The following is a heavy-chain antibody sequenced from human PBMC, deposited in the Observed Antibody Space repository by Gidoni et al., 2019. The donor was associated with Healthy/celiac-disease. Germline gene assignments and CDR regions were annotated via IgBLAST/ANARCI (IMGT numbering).Heavy chain of an antibody. V-gene: IGHV4-61*01. CDR3: AIHYYEFWSGYGLDP. CDR2: IYYSGIT. D-gene: IGHD3-3*01. Sequence: QVQLQESGPGLVKPSETLSLTCTVSGGSVSSGSYYWSWIRQPPGKGLEWIGYIYYSGITNYNPSLKSRVTISVDTSKNQFSLNLYSVTAADTAIYYCAIHYYEFWSGYGLDPWGQGTLVTVSS. CDR1: GGSVSSGSYY. J-gene: IGHJ5*02.